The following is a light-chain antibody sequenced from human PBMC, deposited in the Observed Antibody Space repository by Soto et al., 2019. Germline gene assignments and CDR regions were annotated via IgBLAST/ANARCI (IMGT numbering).Light chain of an antibody. CDR2: DAS. CDR1: RSISDW. V-gene: IGKV1-5*01. CDR3: LQYSSHSWT. J-gene: IGKJ1*01. Sequence: DIPMTQSPSTLSPSVGDRVTITCRASRSISDWLAWYQQKPGKAPKLLIFDASSLKSGVPSRFSGSGSGTEFTLTISGLQPDAVATYYCLQYSSHSWTFGQGTKVEIK.